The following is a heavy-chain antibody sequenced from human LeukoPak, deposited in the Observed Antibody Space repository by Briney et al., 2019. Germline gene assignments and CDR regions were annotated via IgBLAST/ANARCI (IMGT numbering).Heavy chain of an antibody. D-gene: IGHD6-19*01. CDR2: ISAYSGKT. J-gene: IGHJ4*02. CDR3: ARDRLVGIAVAGYSYGY. V-gene: IGHV1-18*01. CDR1: GYTFSNYG. Sequence: ASVKVSCKPSGYTFSNYGITWVRQAPGHGLEWMGWISAYSGKTDYAQKFQGRVTMTTDTSTSTAYMEVRSLRSDDTAVYYCARDRLVGIAVAGYSYGYWGQGTLVTVSS.